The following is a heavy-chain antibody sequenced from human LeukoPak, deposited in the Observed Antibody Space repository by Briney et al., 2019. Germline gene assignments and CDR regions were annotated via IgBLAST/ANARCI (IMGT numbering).Heavy chain of an antibody. CDR2: IKQDGSEK. Sequence: GGSLRLSCAASGFTFSSHRMSWVRQAPGKGLEWVANIKQDGSEKYYVDSVKGRFTISRDNSKNTLYLEVISLTAEDTAVYYCAKDDAWLRFGEWSQGTLVTVSS. V-gene: IGHV3-7*03. J-gene: IGHJ4*02. CDR1: GFTFSSHR. D-gene: IGHD3-10*01. CDR3: AKDDAWLRFGE.